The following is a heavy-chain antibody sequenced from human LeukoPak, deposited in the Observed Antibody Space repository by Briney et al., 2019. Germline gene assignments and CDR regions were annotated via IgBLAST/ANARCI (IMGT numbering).Heavy chain of an antibody. J-gene: IGHJ6*02. CDR1: GVSFSSYA. V-gene: IGHV3-23*01. Sequence: GGSLRLSCVGSGVSFSSYAMNWVRQAPGKGLEWVSGITASGGSTYYTDSVKGRFTISRDNSKNTLFMQMNSLRDEDTALYYCAKYVGQSGSNYYGLDVWGQGTAVTVSS. CDR3: AKYVGQSGSNYYGLDV. CDR2: ITASGGST. D-gene: IGHD1-26*01.